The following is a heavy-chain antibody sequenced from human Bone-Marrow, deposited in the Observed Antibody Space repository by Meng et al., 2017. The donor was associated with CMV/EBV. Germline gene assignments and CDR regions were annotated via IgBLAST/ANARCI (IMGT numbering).Heavy chain of an antibody. CDR1: GGSISSYY. D-gene: IGHD4-23*01. V-gene: IGHV4-59*01. Sequence: SETLSLTCTVSGGSISSYYWSWIRQPPGKGLEWIGYIYYSGSTNYNPSLKSRVTISVDTSKNQFSLKLSSVTAADTAVYYCARVDYGGNWEFDYWGQGTLVTFSS. CDR3: ARVDYGGNWEFDY. CDR2: IYYSGST. J-gene: IGHJ4*02.